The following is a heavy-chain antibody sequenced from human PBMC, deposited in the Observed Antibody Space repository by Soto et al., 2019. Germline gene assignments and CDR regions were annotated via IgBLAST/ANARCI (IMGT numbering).Heavy chain of an antibody. CDR1: GYTFFTYD. V-gene: IGHV1-18*01. CDR2: ISTYSGDT. Sequence: ASVKVSCKASGYTFFTYDISWVRQTPGQRLEWMGWISTYSGDTKYAQKFQGRVTMTTDTSTTTAYLELRSLRSDDTAVYYCARHHGPTTSENWFDPWGQGTLVTVSS. CDR3: ARHHGPTTSENWFDP. J-gene: IGHJ5*02. D-gene: IGHD5-12*01.